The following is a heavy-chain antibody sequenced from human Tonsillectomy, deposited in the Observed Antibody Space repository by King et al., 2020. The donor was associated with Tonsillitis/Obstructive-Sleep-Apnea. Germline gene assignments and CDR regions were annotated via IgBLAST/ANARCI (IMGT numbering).Heavy chain of an antibody. V-gene: IGHV3-49*04. CDR3: ARGISDYYGV. D-gene: IGHD3-22*01. J-gene: IGHJ6*02. CDR1: GFTFDDYA. Sequence: VQLVESGGGLVQPGRSLRLSCSASGFTFDDYAMNWVRQAPGKGLEWVGLIRSKAHGGTTEYAASVKGRFTISRDDYKSIAYLQINSLKTEDTAFYYCARGISDYYGVWGQGTTVTVSS. CDR2: IRSKAHGGTT.